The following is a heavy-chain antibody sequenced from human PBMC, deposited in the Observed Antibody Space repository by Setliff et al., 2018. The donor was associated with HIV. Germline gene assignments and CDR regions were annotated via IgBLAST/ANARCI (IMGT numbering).Heavy chain of an antibody. CDR2: VYISGST. D-gene: IGHD3-9*01. V-gene: IGHV4-61*02. Sequence: SETLSLTCTVSGDSITSGGYYWSWIRQPAGKGLEWIGRVYISGSTDYNPSLKSRVTISIETSMNQFSLKLSSVTAADTAVYYCARDSSTHNTLTGYLDSWGRGALVTVSS. CDR3: ARDSSTHNTLTGYLDS. J-gene: IGHJ4*02. CDR1: GDSITSGGYY.